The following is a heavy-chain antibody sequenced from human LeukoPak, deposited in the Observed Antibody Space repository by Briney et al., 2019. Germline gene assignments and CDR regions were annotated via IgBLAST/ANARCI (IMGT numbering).Heavy chain of an antibody. CDR2: IYYSGST. J-gene: IGHJ4*02. V-gene: IGHV4-59*12. CDR3: ARDGSSGYSLGY. CDR1: GASISSYY. Sequence: SETLSLTCSVSGASISSYYWSWIRQPPGKGLEWIGSIYYSGSTNYNPSLKSRVIISVDKSKNQFSLKLTSVTAADTAVYYCARDGSSGYSLGYWGQGTLVTVSS. D-gene: IGHD3-22*01.